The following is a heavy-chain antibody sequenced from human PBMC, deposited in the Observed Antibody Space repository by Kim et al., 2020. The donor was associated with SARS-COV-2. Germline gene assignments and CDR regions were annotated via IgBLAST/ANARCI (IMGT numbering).Heavy chain of an antibody. CDR3: ARGLVYDSGPGGAFDI. CDR2: INHSGST. V-gene: IGHV4-34*01. Sequence: SETLSLTCAVYGGSFSGYYWSWIRQPPGKGLEWIGEINHSGSTNYNPSLKSRVTISVDTSKNQFSLKLSSVTAADTAVYYCARGLVYDSGPGGAFDIWGQGTMVTVSS. J-gene: IGHJ3*02. CDR1: GGSFSGYY. D-gene: IGHD3-22*01.